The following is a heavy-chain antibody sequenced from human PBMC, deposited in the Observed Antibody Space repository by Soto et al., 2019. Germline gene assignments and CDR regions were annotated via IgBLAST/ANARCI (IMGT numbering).Heavy chain of an antibody. CDR1: GYIFTSYY. Sequence: QVQLVQSGAEVKRPWTSIKVSCKASGYIFTSYYIHWVRQVPGQGLEWMGWINTNTGGTNYAQRLEGRVTMTRDTSISTAYIELSRLTSDDTAIYFFARVRPRREFDPWGQGTLVTVSS. V-gene: IGHV1-2*02. J-gene: IGHJ5*02. CDR3: ARVRPRREFDP. CDR2: INTNTGGT.